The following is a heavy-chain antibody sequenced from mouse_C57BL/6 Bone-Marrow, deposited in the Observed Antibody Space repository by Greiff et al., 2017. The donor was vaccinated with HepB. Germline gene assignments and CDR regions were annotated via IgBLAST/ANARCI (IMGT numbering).Heavy chain of an antibody. V-gene: IGHV1-22*01. Sequence: EVQRVESGPELVKPGASVKMSCKASGYTFTDYNMHWVKQSHGKSLGWIGYINPNNGGTSYNQKFKGKATLTVNKSSSTAYMELRSLTSEDSAVYYCARRDYYSNPYYWGQGTTLTVSS. J-gene: IGHJ2*01. CDR3: ARRDYYSNPYY. D-gene: IGHD2-5*01. CDR1: GYTFTDYN. CDR2: INPNNGGT.